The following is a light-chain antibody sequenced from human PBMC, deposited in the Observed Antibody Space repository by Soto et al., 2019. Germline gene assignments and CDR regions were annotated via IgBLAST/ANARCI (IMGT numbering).Light chain of an antibody. CDR1: QSVSSN. CDR3: QQYNNCPRWT. CDR2: GAA. Sequence: EIVMTQSPATLSVSPGERATLSCRASQSVSSNFAWLQQKPGQAPRLLIYGAATRTTDIPARCSGSGSGTEVTLTISSLQSEDFAVYYCQQYNNCPRWTFGQGTKVEIK. J-gene: IGKJ1*01. V-gene: IGKV3-15*01.